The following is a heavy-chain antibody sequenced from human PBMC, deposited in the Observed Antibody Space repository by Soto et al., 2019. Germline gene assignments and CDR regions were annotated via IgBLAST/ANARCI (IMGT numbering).Heavy chain of an antibody. J-gene: IGHJ6*02. D-gene: IGHD2-2*01. CDR2: IIPIPGTA. Sequence: QVQLVQSGAEVKKPGSSVKVSCKASGGTFGSYAISWVRQAPGQGLEWMGGIIPIPGTANYAQKFQGRVTIAADEFTSTAYMELSSLRSEDTAVYYCARSQGSSTSLEIYYYYYYGMDVWSQGTTVTVSS. CDR1: GGTFGSYA. CDR3: ARSQGSSTSLEIYYYYYYGMDV. V-gene: IGHV1-69*01.